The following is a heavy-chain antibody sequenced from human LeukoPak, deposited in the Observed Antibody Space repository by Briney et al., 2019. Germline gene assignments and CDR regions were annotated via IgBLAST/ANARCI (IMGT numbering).Heavy chain of an antibody. D-gene: IGHD7-27*01. CDR1: GGSISSYY. Sequence: SETLSLTCTVSGGSISSYYWSWIRQPPGKGLEWIGYIYYSGSTNYNPSLKSRVTISVDTSKNQFSLKLSSVTAADTAVYYCARVGSAGELDYWGQGTPVTVSS. V-gene: IGHV4-59*08. CDR3: ARVGSAGELDY. J-gene: IGHJ4*02. CDR2: IYYSGST.